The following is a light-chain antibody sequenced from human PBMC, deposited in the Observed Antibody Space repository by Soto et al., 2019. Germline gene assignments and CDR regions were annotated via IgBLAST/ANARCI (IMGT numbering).Light chain of an antibody. Sequence: EIVLTQSPGTLSLSPGERATLSCRASQTVGNNYLAWYQQKPGQTPRLLIHGASNRATGIPDRISGSGSGTDFTLILSRLEPEDFAVYYCQQYASSPLTFGGGTKVEIK. CDR2: GAS. CDR1: QTVGNNY. V-gene: IGKV3-20*01. CDR3: QQYASSPLT. J-gene: IGKJ4*01.